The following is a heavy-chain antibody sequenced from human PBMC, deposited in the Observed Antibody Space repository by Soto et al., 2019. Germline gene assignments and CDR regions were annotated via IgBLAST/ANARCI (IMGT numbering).Heavy chain of an antibody. D-gene: IGHD1-1*01. CDR2: ISGSGGST. J-gene: IGHJ3*02. CDR3: AKSDNWNDLAFDI. V-gene: IGHV3-23*01. Sequence: GGSLRLSCAASGFTFSSYAMSWVRQAPGKGLEWVSAISGSGGSTYYADSGKGRFTISRDNSKNTLYLQMNSLRAEDTAVYYCAKSDNWNDLAFDIWGQGTMVTVSS. CDR1: GFTFSSYA.